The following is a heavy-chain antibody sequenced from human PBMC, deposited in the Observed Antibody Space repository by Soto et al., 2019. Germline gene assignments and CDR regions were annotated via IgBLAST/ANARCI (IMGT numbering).Heavy chain of an antibody. Sequence: ASETLSLTCAVSGGSISSFYWSWIRQPPGEGLEWIGYIYYSGSTNYNPSLKSRVTISVDTSKNQFSLKLSSVTAADTAVYYCARASYYYDSSGPDAFDIWGQATMVTVSS. CDR2: IYYSGST. CDR3: ARASYYYDSSGPDAFDI. CDR1: GGSISSFY. D-gene: IGHD3-22*01. V-gene: IGHV4-59*01. J-gene: IGHJ3*02.